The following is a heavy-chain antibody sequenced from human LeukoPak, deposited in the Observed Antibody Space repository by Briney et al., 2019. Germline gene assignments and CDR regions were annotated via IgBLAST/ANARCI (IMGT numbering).Heavy chain of an antibody. CDR2: IYHIGST. CDR3: ARGPGSRDCSSTSCHPGMRYYFDY. D-gene: IGHD2-2*01. J-gene: IGHJ4*02. V-gene: IGHV4-4*02. Sequence: KPSGTLSLTCAVSGGSISSSNWWSWVRQPPGKGLEWSGEIYHIGSTNYNPSLKRRDTISVDKSKKQFPLQTSSVNDAATAVYYCARGPGSRDCSSTSCHPGMRYYFDYWGQGTLVTVSS. CDR1: GGSISSSNW.